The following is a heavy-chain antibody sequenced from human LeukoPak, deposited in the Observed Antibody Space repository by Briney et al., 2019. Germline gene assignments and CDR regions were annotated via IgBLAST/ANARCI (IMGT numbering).Heavy chain of an antibody. CDR3: ARHLVVDSTSVMDY. CDR1: GYSFTTYW. V-gene: IGHV5-51*01. Sequence: RESLKISCQGSGYSFTTYWIGWVRQMPGKGLEWMGIIYAGNSDTRYSPSFQGQVTISADKSISTAYLQWSSLKASDTAIYYCARHLVVDSTSVMDYWGQGTLVTVSS. CDR2: IYAGNSDT. J-gene: IGHJ4*02. D-gene: IGHD6-6*01.